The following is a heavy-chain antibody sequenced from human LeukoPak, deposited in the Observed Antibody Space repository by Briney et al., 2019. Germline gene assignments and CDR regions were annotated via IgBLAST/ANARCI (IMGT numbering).Heavy chain of an antibody. J-gene: IGHJ1*01. CDR1: GYTFTGYY. Sequence: ASAKVSCKASGYTFTGYYMHWVRQAPGQGLEWMGWINPNSGGTNYAQKFQGRVTMTRDTSISTAYMELSRLRSDDTAVYYCAREHIMVRGASVEYFQHWGQGTLVTVSS. V-gene: IGHV1-2*02. CDR3: AREHIMVRGASVEYFQH. D-gene: IGHD3-10*01. CDR2: INPNSGGT.